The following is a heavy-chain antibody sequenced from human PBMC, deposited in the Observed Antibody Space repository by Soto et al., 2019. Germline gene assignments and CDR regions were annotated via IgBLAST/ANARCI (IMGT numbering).Heavy chain of an antibody. J-gene: IGHJ3*02. D-gene: IGHD3-10*01. CDR1: GYTFTSYY. Sequence: GASVKVSCKASGYTFTSYYMHWVRQAPGQGLEWMGIINPSGSSTRYAQKFQGRVTMTRDTSTSTVYMELSSLRSEDTAVYYCGRDISDDSGAPGGAFDIWGQGTMVTVSS. CDR2: INPSGSST. CDR3: GRDISDDSGAPGGAFDI. V-gene: IGHV1-46*01.